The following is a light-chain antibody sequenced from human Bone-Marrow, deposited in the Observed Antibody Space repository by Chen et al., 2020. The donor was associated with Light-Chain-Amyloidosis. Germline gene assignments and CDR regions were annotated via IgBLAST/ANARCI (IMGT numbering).Light chain of an antibody. CDR2: DVS. CDR1: SSDIGDYTF. J-gene: IGLJ3*02. Sequence: QSALTQPASVSGSPGQSITISCTGTSSDIGDYTFVSWYQQHPGKAPKVIIYDVSNRPSWVSTRFSGSQSGNTASLSISGLQTDDEADYYCSSDTSTSTIVLFGGGTRLTVL. CDR3: SSDTSTSTIVL. V-gene: IGLV2-14*03.